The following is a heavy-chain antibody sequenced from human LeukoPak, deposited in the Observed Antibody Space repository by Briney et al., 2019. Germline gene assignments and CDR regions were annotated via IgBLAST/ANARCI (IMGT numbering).Heavy chain of an antibody. D-gene: IGHD2-21*02. CDR1: GGSISSGGYS. CDR2: IYHSGST. J-gene: IGHJ4*02. CDR3: ARGRGIVVVTAIPFFDH. V-gene: IGHV4-30-2*01. Sequence: SQTLSLTCAVSGGSISSGGYSWSWIRQPPGKGLEWIGYIYHSGSTYYNPSLKSRVTISVDRSKNQFSLKLSSVTAADTAVYYCARGRGIVVVTAIPFFDHWGQGTLVTVSS.